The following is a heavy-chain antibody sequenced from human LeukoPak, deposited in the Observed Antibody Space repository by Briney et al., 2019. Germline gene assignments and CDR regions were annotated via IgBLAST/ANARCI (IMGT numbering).Heavy chain of an antibody. CDR1: GFTFSAYA. J-gene: IGHJ4*02. D-gene: IGHD2-2*01. CDR2: LSDNGDYT. CDR3: AREPNIVVTPAGFDY. V-gene: IGHV3-23*01. Sequence: GGSLRISSAASGFTFSAYAMSWVRQAPGNELEWVSTLSDNGDYTYYANSVKGRFTISRDNSKNTLYLQMDSLRAEDTAVYYCAREPNIVVTPAGFDYWGQGTLVTVSS.